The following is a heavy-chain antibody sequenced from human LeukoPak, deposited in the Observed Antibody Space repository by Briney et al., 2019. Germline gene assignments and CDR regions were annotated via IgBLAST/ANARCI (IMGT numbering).Heavy chain of an antibody. CDR1: GYAFTDYY. CDR3: ARWSGSSGN. Sequence: VASVKVSCKASGYAFTDYYMHWVRQAPGQGLEWMRWINPSSGATNYAQKFQGRVTMTRDTSISTAYMELSRLRSDDTAVFYCARWSGSSGNWGQGTQVTVSS. D-gene: IGHD1-26*01. J-gene: IGHJ4*02. V-gene: IGHV1-2*02. CDR2: INPSSGAT.